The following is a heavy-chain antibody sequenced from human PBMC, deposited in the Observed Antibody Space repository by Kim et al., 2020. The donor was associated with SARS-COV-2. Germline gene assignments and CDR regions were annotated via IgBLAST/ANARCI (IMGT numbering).Heavy chain of an antibody. CDR2: IYYSGST. V-gene: IGHV4-31*03. J-gene: IGHJ4*02. CDR1: GGSISSGGYY. Sequence: SETLSLTCTVSGGSISSGGYYWSWIRQHPGKGLEWIGYIYYSGSTYYNPSLKSRVTISVDTSKNQFSLKLSPVTAAATAVYYCARGGGESYDYWGQGTLVTVSS. CDR3: ARGGGESYDY. D-gene: IGHD3-10*01.